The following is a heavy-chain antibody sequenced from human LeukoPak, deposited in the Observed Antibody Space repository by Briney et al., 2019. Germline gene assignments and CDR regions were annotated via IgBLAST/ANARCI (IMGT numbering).Heavy chain of an antibody. CDR2: ISGSGGST. V-gene: IGHV3-23*01. CDR1: GFTFSSYA. Sequence: GGSLRLSCAASGFTFSSYAMSWVRQAPGKGLERVSAISGSGGSTYYADSVKGRFTISRDNSKNTLYLQMNSLRAEDTAVYYCAKDEDIVVVPAAEYFQHWGQGTLVTVSS. CDR3: AKDEDIVVVPAAEYFQH. J-gene: IGHJ1*01. D-gene: IGHD2-2*01.